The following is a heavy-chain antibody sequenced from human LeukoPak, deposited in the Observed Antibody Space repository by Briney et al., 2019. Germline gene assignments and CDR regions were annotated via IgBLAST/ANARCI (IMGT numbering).Heavy chain of an antibody. D-gene: IGHD5-18*01. J-gene: IGHJ6*03. CDR1: GGSISSSSYF. Sequence: SETLSLTCTVSGGSISSSSYFWGWIRQPPGKGLEWIGYIYYSGSTNYNPSLKSRVTISVDTSKNQFSLKLSSVTAADTAVYYCARGGYSYGTLYYYYYMDVWGKGTTVTISS. CDR3: ARGGYSYGTLYYYYYMDV. CDR2: IYYSGST. V-gene: IGHV4-61*05.